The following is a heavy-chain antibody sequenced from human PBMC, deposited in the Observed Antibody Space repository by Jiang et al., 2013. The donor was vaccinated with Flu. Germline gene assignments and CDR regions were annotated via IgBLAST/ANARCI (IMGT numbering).Heavy chain of an antibody. Sequence: GIINPSGGSTSYAQKFQGRVTMTRDTSTSTVYMELSSLRSEDTAVYYCARGESTVGSDAFDIWGQRTMVTVSS. CDR2: INPSGGST. D-gene: IGHD4-23*01. CDR3: ARGESTVGSDAFDI. V-gene: IGHV1-46*01. J-gene: IGHJ3*02.